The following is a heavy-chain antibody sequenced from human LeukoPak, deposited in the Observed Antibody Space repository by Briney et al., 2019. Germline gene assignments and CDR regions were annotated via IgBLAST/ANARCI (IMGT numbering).Heavy chain of an antibody. CDR3: ARISSGWFLYYYYYMDV. CDR1: GGSFSGYY. J-gene: IGHJ6*03. CDR2: INHSGST. V-gene: IGHV4-34*01. Sequence: KASETLSLTCAVYGGSFSGYYWSWIRQPPGKGLEWIGDINHSGSTIYNPSLKSRVTMSVDTSKNQFSPKLSSVTAADTAVYYCARISSGWFLYYYYYMDVWGKGTTVTVSS. D-gene: IGHD6-19*01.